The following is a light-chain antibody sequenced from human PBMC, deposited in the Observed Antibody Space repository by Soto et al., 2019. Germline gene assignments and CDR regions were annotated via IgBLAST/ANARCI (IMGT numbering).Light chain of an antibody. CDR3: QQYDNPAP. V-gene: IGKV1-33*01. CDR1: QSISNY. Sequence: DIQMTQSPSSLSASVGDRVTITCRASQSISNYLNWYQQKPGKAPKLLIYDASNLETGVPSRFSGSGSGTDFIFTISSLQPEDIATYYCQQYDNPAPFGPGTKVDIK. CDR2: DAS. J-gene: IGKJ3*01.